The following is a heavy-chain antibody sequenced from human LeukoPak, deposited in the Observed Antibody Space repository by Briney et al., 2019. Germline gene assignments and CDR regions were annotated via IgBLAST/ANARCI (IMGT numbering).Heavy chain of an antibody. V-gene: IGHV3-15*01. Sequence: TGGSLRLSCAASGFTFSDSWMSWARQAPGKGLEWVGRIKSEKNGGTIDYAAPVKGRFTISRDDSKDTLYLQMNSLKTEDTGVYYCAREPLYWGQGTLVTVSS. CDR2: IKSEKNGGTI. CDR1: GFTFSDSW. CDR3: AREPLY. J-gene: IGHJ4*02.